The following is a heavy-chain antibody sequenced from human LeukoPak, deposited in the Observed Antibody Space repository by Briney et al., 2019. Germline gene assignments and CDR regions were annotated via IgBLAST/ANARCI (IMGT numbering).Heavy chain of an antibody. V-gene: IGHV1-46*01. J-gene: IGHJ3*02. CDR1: GYTFTSYY. D-gene: IGHD3-22*01. CDR2: INPSGGST. CDR3: ARDRGYYYYSSGYYFPIDAFGN. Sequence: GASVKVSCKASGYTFTSYYMHWVRQAPGQGLEWMGIINPSGGSTSYAQKFQGRVTMTRDTSTSTVYMELSSLRSEDTAVYYCARDRGYYYYSSGYYFPIDAFGNWGQGTMATVSS.